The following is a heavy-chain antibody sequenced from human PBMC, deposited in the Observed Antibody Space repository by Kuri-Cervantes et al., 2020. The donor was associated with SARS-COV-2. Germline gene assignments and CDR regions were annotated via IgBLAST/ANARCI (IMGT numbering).Heavy chain of an antibody. CDR1: GYTFTGYY. CDR3: ATDPPRL. CDR2: FDPEDGET. V-gene: IGHV1-24*01. Sequence: ASVKVSCKASGYTFTGYYMHWVRQAPGQGLEWMGGFDPEDGETIYAQKFQGRVTMTEDTSTDTAYMELSSLRSEDTAGYYCATDPPRLWGQGTLVTVSS. J-gene: IGHJ4*02.